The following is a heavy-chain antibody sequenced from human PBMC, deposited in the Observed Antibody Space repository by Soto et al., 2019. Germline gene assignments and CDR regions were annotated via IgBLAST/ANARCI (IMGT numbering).Heavy chain of an antibody. CDR3: ARKRITIFGVVIGALGFDP. J-gene: IGHJ5*02. V-gene: IGHV1-18*01. Sequence: ASVKVSCKASGYTFTSYGISWVRQAPGQGLEWMGWISAYNGKTNYAQKFQGRVTMTTDTSTSTAYMELRSLRSDDTAVYYCARKRITIFGVVIGALGFDPWGQGTLVTVFS. CDR1: GYTFTSYG. D-gene: IGHD3-3*01. CDR2: ISAYNGKT.